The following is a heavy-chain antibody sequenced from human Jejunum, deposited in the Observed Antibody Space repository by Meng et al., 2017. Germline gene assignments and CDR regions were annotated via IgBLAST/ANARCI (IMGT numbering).Heavy chain of an antibody. V-gene: IGHV4-34*01. CDR3: ARALRIAAAGSRFDP. CDR1: GGSFSGYY. D-gene: IGHD6-13*01. CDR2: INHSGST. J-gene: IGHJ5*02. Sequence: SETLSLTCAVYGGSFSGYYWSWIRQPPGKGLEWIGEINHSGSTNYNPSLKSRVTISVDTSKNQFSLKLSSVTAADTAVYYCARALRIAAAGSRFDPWGQGTLVTVSS.